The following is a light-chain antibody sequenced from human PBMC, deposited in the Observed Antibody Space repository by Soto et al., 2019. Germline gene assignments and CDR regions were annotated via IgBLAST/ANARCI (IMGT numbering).Light chain of an antibody. CDR3: SSYTSISTPYV. CDR2: DVS. V-gene: IGLV2-14*03. CDR1: SSDVGGYNY. Sequence: QSALTQPASVSGSPGQSITISCTGTSSDVGGYNYVSWYQQYPGNAPKLMIYDVSNRPSGVSNRFSGSKSGNTASLTISGLQTEDEADYYCSSYTSISTPYVFGTGTKLTVL. J-gene: IGLJ1*01.